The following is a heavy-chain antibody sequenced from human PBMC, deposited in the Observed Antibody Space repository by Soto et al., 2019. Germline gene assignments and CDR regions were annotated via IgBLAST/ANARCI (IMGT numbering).Heavy chain of an antibody. V-gene: IGHV6-1*01. CDR3: ARGEQYSGRIFDY. CDR2: TYYRSKWYY. CDR1: GDSVSSNSAG. J-gene: IGHJ4*01. Sequence: PSQTLSLTCAITGDSVSSNSAGWSWVIQSPSRGLEWLGRTYYRSKWYYEYAVSVRGRITINLDTYKNQYSLQLNSVTPEDTAVYFCARGEQYSGRIFDYWGQGTLVTVSS. D-gene: IGHD1-26*01.